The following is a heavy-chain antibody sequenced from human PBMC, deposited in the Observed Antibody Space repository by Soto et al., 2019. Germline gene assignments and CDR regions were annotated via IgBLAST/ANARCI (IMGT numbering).Heavy chain of an antibody. J-gene: IGHJ4*02. Sequence: QVQLQESGPGLVKPSETLSLMCTVSGGSIISYYWSWIRQPPGKGLEWIGYIYYSGSTNYNPSLKSRVTISVATSKNQFSLKLSSVNAADTAVYYCARERRDGYKHYFDYWGQGTLVTVSS. CDR1: GGSIISYY. CDR3: ARERRDGYKHYFDY. D-gene: IGHD5-12*01. CDR2: IYYSGST. V-gene: IGHV4-59*01.